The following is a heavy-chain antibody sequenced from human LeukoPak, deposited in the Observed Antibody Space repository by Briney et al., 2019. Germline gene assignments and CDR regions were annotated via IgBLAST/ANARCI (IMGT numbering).Heavy chain of an antibody. Sequence: ASVKVSCKASGYTFTSYGISWVRQAPGQGLEWMGWISAYNGNTNYAQKLQGRVTMATDTSTSTAYMGLRSLRSDDTAVYYCARGPWELPRFDYWGQGTLVTVSS. CDR3: ARGPWELPRFDY. J-gene: IGHJ4*02. V-gene: IGHV1-18*01. D-gene: IGHD1-26*01. CDR1: GYTFTSYG. CDR2: ISAYNGNT.